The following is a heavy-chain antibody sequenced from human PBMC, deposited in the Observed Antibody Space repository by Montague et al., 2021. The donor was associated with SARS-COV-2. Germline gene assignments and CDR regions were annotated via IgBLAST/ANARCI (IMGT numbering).Heavy chain of an antibody. CDR2: IYYSGST. CDR3: ARHTPERITMVQAFDI. CDR1: GGSISGYY. D-gene: IGHD3-10*01. J-gene: IGHJ3*02. V-gene: IGHV4-59*08. Sequence: SETLSLTCTVSGGSISGYYWSWIRQPPGKGLEWIGYIYYSGSTNYNPSLKSRVTISVDTSKNQFSLKLSSVTAADTAVYYCARHTPERITMVQAFDIWGQGTMVTVSS.